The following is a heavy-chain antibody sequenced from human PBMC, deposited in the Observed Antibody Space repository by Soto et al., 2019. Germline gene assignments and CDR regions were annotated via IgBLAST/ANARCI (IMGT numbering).Heavy chain of an antibody. J-gene: IGHJ4*02. D-gene: IGHD3-16*01. CDR3: ARDRHIGGRSNGPNYSGY. V-gene: IGHV3-21*01. CDR1: GFTFSSCI. Sequence: EVQLVESGGGLVKPGESLRLSCAASGFTFSSCIINWVRQAPGKGLEWVSDISSSSSYIYYADSVKGRFTTSRDNANNTLYLQMNSLRAEDTAVSYCARDRHIGGRSNGPNYSGYWGQGTLVTVSS. CDR2: ISSSSSYI.